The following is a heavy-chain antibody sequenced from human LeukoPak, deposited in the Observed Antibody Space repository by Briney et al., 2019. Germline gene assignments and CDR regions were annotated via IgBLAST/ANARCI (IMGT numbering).Heavy chain of an antibody. V-gene: IGHV4-34*01. Sequence: PSETLSLTCTVSGGSISSYYWSWIRQPPGKGLEWIGEINHSGSTNYNPSLKSRVTISVDTSKNQFSLKLSSVTAADTAVYYCARVSVDIVVVVAATTYYYGMDVWGKGTTVTVSS. D-gene: IGHD2-15*01. CDR3: ARVSVDIVVVVAATTYYYGMDV. CDR2: INHSGST. J-gene: IGHJ6*04. CDR1: GGSISSYY.